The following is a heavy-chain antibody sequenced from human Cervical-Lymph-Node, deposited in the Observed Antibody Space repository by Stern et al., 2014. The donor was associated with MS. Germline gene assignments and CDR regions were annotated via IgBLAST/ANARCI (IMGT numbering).Heavy chain of an antibody. J-gene: IGHJ5*02. CDR1: GYTFTKYL. V-gene: IGHV7-4-1*02. CDR3: ARDMSDFWSDYGHNWFDP. Sequence: QLVQSGSELKKPGASVTVSCKASGYTFTKYLIHWVRQAPGQGLEWMGWINSNTGAPMYARDFAGRFVFSLDTSVTTAYLQISRLKTEDTAVYYWARDMSDFWSDYGHNWFDPWGQGTLVTVSS. D-gene: IGHD3-3*01. CDR2: INSNTGAP.